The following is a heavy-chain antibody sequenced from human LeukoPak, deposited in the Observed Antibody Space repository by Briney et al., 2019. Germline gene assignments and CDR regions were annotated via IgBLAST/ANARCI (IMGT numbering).Heavy chain of an antibody. CDR3: ARDGKAKNDF. CDR1: GFTFSRYV. Sequence: GGSLRLSCASSGFTFSRYVMQWVRQAPDKRVEYVSGLDDSGAHTYYADSVKGRFTMSRDNSRDTLYLQMGSLRPEDTAVYYCARDGKAKNDFWGQGTLVTVST. J-gene: IGHJ4*02. CDR2: LDDSGAHT. D-gene: IGHD1-26*01. V-gene: IGHV3-64*02.